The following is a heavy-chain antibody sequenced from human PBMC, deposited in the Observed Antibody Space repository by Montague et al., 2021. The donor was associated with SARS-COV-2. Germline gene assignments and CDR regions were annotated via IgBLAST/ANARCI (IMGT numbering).Heavy chain of an antibody. CDR3: ARHDDILTTYYYYYDMDV. CDR2: IYYSGXT. D-gene: IGHD3-9*01. CDR1: GGSISSSSYY. V-gene: IGHV4-39*01. J-gene: IGHJ6*02. Sequence: SETLSLTCTVSGGSISSSSYYWGWIRQPPGKGLEWIGSIYYSGXTXYXXXXKXRVTISVDTSKNQFSLKLSSVAAADTAVYYCARHDDILTTYYYYYDMDVWGQGTTVTVSS.